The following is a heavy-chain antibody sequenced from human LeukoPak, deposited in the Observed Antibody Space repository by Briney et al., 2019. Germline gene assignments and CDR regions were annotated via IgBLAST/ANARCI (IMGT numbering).Heavy chain of an antibody. Sequence: SETLSLTCSVSGGSIRSYYWSWIRQPAGKGLEWVGHIYTTGSTNYNPSLKSRVTMSVDTSKNQFSLKLSSVTAADTAVYYCARDIPGYSDSSGFDYWGQGTLVTVSS. CDR2: IYTTGST. D-gene: IGHD3-22*01. CDR3: ARDIPGYSDSSGFDY. CDR1: GGSIRSYY. V-gene: IGHV4-4*07. J-gene: IGHJ4*02.